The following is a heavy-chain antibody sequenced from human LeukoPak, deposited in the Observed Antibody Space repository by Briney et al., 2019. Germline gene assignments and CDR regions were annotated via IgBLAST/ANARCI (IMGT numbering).Heavy chain of an antibody. J-gene: IGHJ5*02. Sequence: GASVKVSCKASGGTFSSYAISWVRQAPGQGLEWMGGIIPIFGAANYAQKFQGRVTITTDESTSTAYMELSSLRSEDTAVYYCARNYYGSGRGGWFDPWGQGTLVTVSS. D-gene: IGHD3-10*01. CDR2: IIPIFGAA. CDR3: ARNYYGSGRGGWFDP. CDR1: GGTFSSYA. V-gene: IGHV1-69*05.